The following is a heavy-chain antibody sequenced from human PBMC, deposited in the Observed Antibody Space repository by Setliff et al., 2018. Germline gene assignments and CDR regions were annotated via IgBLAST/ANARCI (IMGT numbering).Heavy chain of an antibody. D-gene: IGHD4-17*01. CDR2: INTGNGSP. CDR3: VRGTVIAYGMDV. V-gene: IGHV7-4-1*01. CDR1: GYSFNTYP. Sequence: ASVKVSCKASGYSFNTYPINWMRQAPGQGPEWLGWINTGNGSPTYVQGCTGRCVFSLDTSVSSAYLQIFSLKSEDTAVYYCVRGTVIAYGMDVWGQGTTVTV. J-gene: IGHJ6*02.